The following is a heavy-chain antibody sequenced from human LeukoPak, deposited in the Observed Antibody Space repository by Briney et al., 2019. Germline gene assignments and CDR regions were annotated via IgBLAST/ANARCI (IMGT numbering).Heavy chain of an antibody. CDR3: AKDRVPAAMSYSYYGMDV. D-gene: IGHD2-2*01. V-gene: IGHV3-9*01. CDR2: ISWNSGSI. Sequence: PGRSLRLSCAASGFTFDDYAMHWVRQAPGKGLEWVSGISWNSGSIGYADSVKGRFTISRDNAKNSLYLQMNSLRAEDTALYYCAKDRVPAAMSYSYYGMDVWGQGTTVTVSS. CDR1: GFTFDDYA. J-gene: IGHJ6*02.